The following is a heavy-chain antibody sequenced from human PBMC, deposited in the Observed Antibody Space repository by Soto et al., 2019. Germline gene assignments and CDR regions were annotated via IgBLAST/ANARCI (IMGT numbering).Heavy chain of an antibody. CDR3: ARESEDLTSNFDY. CDR1: GFTFTRYS. CDR2: ISSTTNYI. J-gene: IGHJ4*02. Sequence: GGSLRLSCAASGFTFTRYSMNWVRQAPGKGLGWVSSISSTTNYIYYADSMKGRFTVSRDNAKNSVYLEMNSLSAEDTALYYCARESEDLTSNFDYWGQGTLVTVSS. V-gene: IGHV3-21*01.